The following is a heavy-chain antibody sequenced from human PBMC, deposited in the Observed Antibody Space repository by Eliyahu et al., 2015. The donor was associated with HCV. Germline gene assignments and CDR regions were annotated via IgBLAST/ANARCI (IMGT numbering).Heavy chain of an antibody. J-gene: IGHJ6*02. D-gene: IGHD3-10*01. V-gene: IGHV3-53*01. Sequence: EVQLVESGGGLIQPGGSLRLSCAASGFTVSSNDMNWVRQAPGKGLEWVSILYPSGNTYFPDSVKGRFTISRDNSKNTLYLQMNSLRAEDTAVYYCARGTHYYYGMDVWGQGTTVTVSS. CDR3: ARGTHYYYGMDV. CDR1: GFTVSSND. CDR2: LYPSGNT.